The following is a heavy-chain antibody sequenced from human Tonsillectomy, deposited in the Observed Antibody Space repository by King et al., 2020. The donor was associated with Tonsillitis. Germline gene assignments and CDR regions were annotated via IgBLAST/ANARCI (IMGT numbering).Heavy chain of an antibody. V-gene: IGHV3-21*01. J-gene: IGHJ2*01. Sequence: VQLVESGGGLVKPGGSLRLSCAASGFTFSSYTKNWVRQAPGKGLEWVSSISGSGSYIYYADSVKGRFTIPRDNADNALYLQMNSLRAEDTAVYYCARSKANGQLWSSDWYFDLWGRGTLVTVSS. CDR1: GFTFSSYT. CDR3: ARSKANGQLWSSDWYFDL. CDR2: ISGSGSYI. D-gene: IGHD5-18*01.